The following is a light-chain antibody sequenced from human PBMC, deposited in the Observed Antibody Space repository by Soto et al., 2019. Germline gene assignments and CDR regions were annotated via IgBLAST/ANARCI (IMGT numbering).Light chain of an antibody. V-gene: IGKV1-5*03. CDR3: QQYNDFQYS. CDR2: KAT. CDR1: QNIGSW. J-gene: IGKJ2*01. Sequence: DIQRTQSPSTLSASVGDGVTITCRASQNIGSWLAWYQQKPGEAPKLLISKATNLQSGVPSRFSGSGSGTDFSLTISSLQPVDSATYFCQQYNDFQYSFGPGTKVDIK.